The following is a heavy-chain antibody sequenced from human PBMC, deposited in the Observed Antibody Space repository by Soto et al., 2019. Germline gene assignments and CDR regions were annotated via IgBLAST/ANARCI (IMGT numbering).Heavy chain of an antibody. Sequence: NPSETLSLTCAVYGGSFSGYYWSWIRQPPGKGLEWIGEINHSGSTNYNPSLKSRVTISVDTSKNQFSLKLSSVTAADTAVYYYASSSGWPWTYYYYYGMDVWGQGTTITVSS. CDR1: GGSFSGYY. V-gene: IGHV4-34*01. D-gene: IGHD6-19*01. CDR3: ASSSGWPWTYYYYYGMDV. J-gene: IGHJ6*02. CDR2: INHSGST.